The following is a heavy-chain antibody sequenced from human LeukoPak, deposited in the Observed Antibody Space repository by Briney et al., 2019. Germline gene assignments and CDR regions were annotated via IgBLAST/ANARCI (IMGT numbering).Heavy chain of an antibody. J-gene: IGHJ4*02. CDR2: IYPRDGST. V-gene: IGHV1-46*01. CDR3: ARDQEGFDY. Sequence: ASVKVSCKASGYTFTSNYIHWVRQAPGQGREWMGMIYPRDGSTSYAQKFQGRVTVTRDTSTSTVHMELSGLRSEDTAVYYCARDQEGFDYWGQGTLVTVSP. CDR1: GYTFTSNY.